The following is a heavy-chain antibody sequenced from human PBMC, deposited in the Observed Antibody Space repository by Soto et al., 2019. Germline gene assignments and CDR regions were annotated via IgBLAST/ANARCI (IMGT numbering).Heavy chain of an antibody. CDR1: GYQFGIHW. V-gene: IGHV5-51*01. J-gene: IGHJ5*02. Sequence: XESLKISFKTSGYQFGIHWIAWVRQLPGKGLEWMGIIFPSDSDTRYSPSFQGQVTISADRSTSTVFLQWASLKASDTAVYFCARKDKSGYFNWFDPWGQGTLVTVSS. CDR3: ARKDKSGYFNWFDP. D-gene: IGHD3-22*01. CDR2: IFPSDSDT.